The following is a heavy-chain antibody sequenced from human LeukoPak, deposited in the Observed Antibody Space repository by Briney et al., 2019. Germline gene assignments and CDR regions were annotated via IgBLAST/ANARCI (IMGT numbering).Heavy chain of an antibody. V-gene: IGHV3-64D*06. CDR3: VTEVWGSYRYPTRDY. CDR2: ISSNGGST. D-gene: IGHD3-16*02. CDR1: GLTFSSYA. Sequence: GGSLRLSCSASGLTFSSYAMHWVRQAPGKGLEYVSAISSNGGSTYYADSVKGRFTISRDNSKNTLYLQMSSLRAEDTAVYYCVTEVWGSYRYPTRDYWGQGTLVTVSS. J-gene: IGHJ4*02.